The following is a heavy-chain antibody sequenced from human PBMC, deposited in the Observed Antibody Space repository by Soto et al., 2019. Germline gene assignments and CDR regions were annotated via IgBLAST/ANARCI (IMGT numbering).Heavy chain of an antibody. D-gene: IGHD2-15*01. V-gene: IGHV1-18*01. J-gene: IGHJ6*02. Sequence: ASVKVSCKASGCTFTSYGISWVRQAPGQGLEWMGWISAYNGNTNYAQKLQGRVTMTTDTSTSTAYMELRSLRSDDTAVYYCAREVAAAISGYYYGMDVWGQGTTVTVSS. CDR2: ISAYNGNT. CDR1: GCTFTSYG. CDR3: AREVAAAISGYYYGMDV.